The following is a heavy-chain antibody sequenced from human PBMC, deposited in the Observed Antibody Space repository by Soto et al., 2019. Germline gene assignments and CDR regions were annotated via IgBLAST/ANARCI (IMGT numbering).Heavy chain of an antibody. V-gene: IGHV2-5*02. CDR3: AYRRLKGATDFDV. CDR2: IFWDDDK. D-gene: IGHD3-16*01. Sequence: QITLKESGPTLVKPTQTLTLTCTVSGFSLSTTGVGVGWIRQAPGKALDYLAIIFWDDDKYYSPPLKSRITITKDTSENQGVLTLTDVAPVDTGTYYCAYRRLKGATDFDVWGRGTLVTVSS. CDR1: GFSLSTTGVG. J-gene: IGHJ2*01.